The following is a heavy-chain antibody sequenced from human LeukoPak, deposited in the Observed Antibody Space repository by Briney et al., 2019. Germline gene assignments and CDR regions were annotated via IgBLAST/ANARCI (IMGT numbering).Heavy chain of an antibody. CDR3: ARDYDSSGYSNFFDY. V-gene: IGHV3-21*01. CDR1: GFTFSSYS. Sequence: GGSLRLSCAASGFTFSSYSMNWVRQAPGKGLEWVSSFSSSSSYIYYADSVKGRFTISRDNAKNSLYLQMNSLRAEDTAVYYCARDYDSSGYSNFFDYWGQGALVTVSS. CDR2: FSSSSSYI. J-gene: IGHJ4*02. D-gene: IGHD3-22*01.